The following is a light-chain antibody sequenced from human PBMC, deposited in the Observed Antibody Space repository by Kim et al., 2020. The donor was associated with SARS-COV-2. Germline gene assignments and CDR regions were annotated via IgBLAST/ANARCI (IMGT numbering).Light chain of an antibody. J-gene: IGKJ4*01. CDR3: QQSNAYLLN. V-gene: IGKV1-5*03. CDR1: QSISNW. CDR2: MSS. Sequence: DIQMTHSLSTLSASVGDRVTITCRDSQSISNWLAWYQQTLGKAPKLLVYMSSNLQSGVPSRFSGSGSGTEFSLTISCLQPDDFATSLCQQSNAYLLNFGRGTKVDI.